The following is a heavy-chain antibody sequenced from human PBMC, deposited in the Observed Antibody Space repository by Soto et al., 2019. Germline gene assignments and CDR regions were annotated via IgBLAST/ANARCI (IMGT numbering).Heavy chain of an antibody. CDR1: GGIFSSYT. V-gene: IGHV1-69*05. D-gene: IGHD3-22*01. CDR3: ARVRPSVSTTMIVVARSLPWFDP. Sequence: SVKVSCKASGGIFSSYTINWLRQAPGQGLEWLGWIIPSFGAANYAQKLQGRVTITRDTSTSTAYMELSSMRSEDTAVYYCARVRPSVSTTMIVVARSLPWFDPWGQGTLVTVSS. J-gene: IGHJ5*02. CDR2: IIPSFGAA.